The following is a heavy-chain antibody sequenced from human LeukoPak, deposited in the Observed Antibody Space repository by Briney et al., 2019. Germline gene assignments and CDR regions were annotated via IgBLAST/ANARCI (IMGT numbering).Heavy chain of an antibody. Sequence: ASVKVSCKASGYTFTSYYMHWVRRAPGQGLEWMGIINPFGGSTSYAQKFQGRVTMTRDMSTSTVYMELSSLRSEDTAVYYCARDPNYYDNSGYYSEGDAFDIWGQGTMVTVSS. V-gene: IGHV1-46*01. CDR1: GYTFTSYY. D-gene: IGHD3-22*01. J-gene: IGHJ3*02. CDR2: INPFGGST. CDR3: ARDPNYYDNSGYYSEGDAFDI.